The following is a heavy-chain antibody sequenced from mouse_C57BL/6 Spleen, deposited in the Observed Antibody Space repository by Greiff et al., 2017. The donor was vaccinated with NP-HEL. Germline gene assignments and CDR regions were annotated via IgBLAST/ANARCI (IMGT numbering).Heavy chain of an antibody. CDR2: INPNNGGT. J-gene: IGHJ4*01. Sequence: EVQLQQSGPELVKPGASVKISCKASGYTFTDYYMNWVKQSHGKSLEWIGDINPNNGGTSYNQKFKGKATLTVDKSSSTAYMELRSLTSEDSAVYYCARGPDGYYDAMDYWGQGTSVTVSS. D-gene: IGHD2-3*01. CDR1: GYTFTDYY. V-gene: IGHV1-26*01. CDR3: ARGPDGYYDAMDY.